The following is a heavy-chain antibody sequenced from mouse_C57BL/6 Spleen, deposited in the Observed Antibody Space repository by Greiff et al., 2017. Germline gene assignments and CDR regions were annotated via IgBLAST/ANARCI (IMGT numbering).Heavy chain of an antibody. J-gene: IGHJ2*01. V-gene: IGHV1-19*01. CDR1: GYTFTDYY. CDR2: INPYNGGT. Sequence: VQLKESGPVLVKPGASVKMSCKASGYTFTDYYMNWVKQSHGKSLEWIGVINPYNGGTSYNQKFKGKATLTVDKSSSTAYMELNSLTSEYSAVYYCAGETTIVATVDYWGQGTTLTVSS. CDR3: AGETTIVATVDY. D-gene: IGHD1-1*01.